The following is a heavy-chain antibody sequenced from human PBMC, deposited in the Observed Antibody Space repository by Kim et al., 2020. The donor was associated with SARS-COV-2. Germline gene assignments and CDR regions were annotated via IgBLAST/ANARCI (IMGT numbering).Heavy chain of an antibody. CDR1: GGSISSSSYY. CDR3: ATVAGAASWDN. Sequence: SETLSLTCIVSGGSISSSSYYWGWIRQPPGKGLEWIGSIYYSGSTYYNPSLKSRVTISVDTSKNQFSLKLSSVTAADTAVYYCATVAGAASWDNWGQGTLVTVSS. D-gene: IGHD6-19*01. V-gene: IGHV4-39*07. J-gene: IGHJ4*02. CDR2: IYYSGST.